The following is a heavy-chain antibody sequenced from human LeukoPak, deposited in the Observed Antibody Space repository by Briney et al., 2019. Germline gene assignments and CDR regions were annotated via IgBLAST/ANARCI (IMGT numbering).Heavy chain of an antibody. V-gene: IGHV3-15*01. D-gene: IGHD5-12*01. CDR1: GFTLSSNY. Sequence: PGGSLRLSCAASGFTLSSNYMSWVRQAPGKGLEWVGRIKSTTDGVTTDYAAPVKGRFTISRDDSRNTLYLQLNSLKTEDTALYYCTRIRGYSAYDFNYWGQGTLVTVSS. CDR3: TRIRGYSAYDFNY. J-gene: IGHJ4*02. CDR2: IKSTTDGVTT.